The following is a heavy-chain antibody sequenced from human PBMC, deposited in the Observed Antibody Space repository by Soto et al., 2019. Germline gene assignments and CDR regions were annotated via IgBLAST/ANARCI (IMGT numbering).Heavy chain of an antibody. V-gene: IGHV1-8*01. J-gene: IGHJ6*02. D-gene: IGHD3-10*01. CDR2: MNPNSGHT. CDR1: GYAFTTYD. CDR3: ARGSMWVGGYGIDV. Sequence: QVQLVQSGAEVKKPGASVKVSCKASGYAFTTYDINWVRQATGQGPEWMGWMNPNSGHTVYAQKFQGRVTVTRDTSINTAYMELRSLGSEDAAVYYCARGSMWVGGYGIDVLGQGTTVTVSS.